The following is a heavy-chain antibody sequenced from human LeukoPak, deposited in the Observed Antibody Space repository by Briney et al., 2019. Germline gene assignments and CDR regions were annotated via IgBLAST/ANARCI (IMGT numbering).Heavy chain of an antibody. V-gene: IGHV1-69*13. CDR3: ARDQEYSYGYGSYYYYYMDV. J-gene: IGHJ6*03. D-gene: IGHD5-18*01. CDR2: IIPIFGTA. Sequence: SVKVSCKASVGTFSSYAISWVRQAPGQGLEWMGGIIPIFGTANYAQKFQGRVTITADESTSTAYMELSSLRSEDTAVYYCARDQEYSYGYGSYYYYYMDVWGKGTTVTVSS. CDR1: VGTFSSYA.